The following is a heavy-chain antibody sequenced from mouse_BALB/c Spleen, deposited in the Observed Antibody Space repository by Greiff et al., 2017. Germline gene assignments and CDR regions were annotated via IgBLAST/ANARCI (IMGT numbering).Heavy chain of an antibody. D-gene: IGHD2-1*01. CDR3: ARHDGNYDLFYYFDY. CDR2: ISSGGSYT. J-gene: IGHJ2*01. V-gene: IGHV5-6*01. Sequence: EVKLVESGGDLVKPGGSLKLSCAASGFTFSSYGMSWVRQTPDKRLEWVATISSGGSYTYYPDSVKGRFTISRDNAKNTLYLQMSSLKSEDTAMYYCARHDGNYDLFYYFDYWGQGTTLTVSS. CDR1: GFTFSSYG.